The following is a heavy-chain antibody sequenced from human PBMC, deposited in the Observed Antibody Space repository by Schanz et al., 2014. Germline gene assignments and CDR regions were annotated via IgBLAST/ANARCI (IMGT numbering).Heavy chain of an antibody. CDR2: IYSDGRT. D-gene: IGHD3-16*01. Sequence: VQLVESGGGLVQPGGSLRLSCAASGFTFSIHYMSWVRQAPGKGLEWVSVIYSDGRTYYGDSVKGRFTISRDNSKNTLYLQMESLRTEDTAVYYCARGTPFLCDYWGQGTLVTVSS. CDR1: GFTFSIHY. V-gene: IGHV3-66*02. CDR3: ARGTPFLCDY. J-gene: IGHJ4*02.